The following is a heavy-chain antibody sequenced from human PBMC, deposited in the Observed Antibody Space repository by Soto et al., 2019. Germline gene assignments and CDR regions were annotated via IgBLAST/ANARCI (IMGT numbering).Heavy chain of an antibody. V-gene: IGHV4-59*01. CDR2: IYYSGST. CDR1: GGSISSYY. J-gene: IGHJ4*02. CDR3: ARGKGWFGEVFDY. D-gene: IGHD3-10*01. Sequence: KSSETLSLTCTVSGGSISSYYWSWIRQPPGKGLEWIGYIYYSGSTNYNPSLKSRVTISVDTSKNQFSLKLSSVTAADTAVYYCARGKGWFGEVFDYWGQGTLVTVSS.